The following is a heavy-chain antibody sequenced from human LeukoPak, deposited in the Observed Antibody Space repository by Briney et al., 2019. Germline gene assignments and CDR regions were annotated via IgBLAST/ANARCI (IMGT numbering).Heavy chain of an antibody. Sequence: GGSLRLSCAASGFTFSIYSMSWVRQAPGKGLEWVSIISGTGAVTFYADSLKGRFTISGDNSKNTLYLQMNSLRDEDTAVYYCAKGAVTATRKFDYWGQGTLVTVSS. CDR2: ISGTGAVT. CDR3: AKGAVTATRKFDY. CDR1: GFTFSIYS. V-gene: IGHV3-23*01. J-gene: IGHJ4*02. D-gene: IGHD2-21*02.